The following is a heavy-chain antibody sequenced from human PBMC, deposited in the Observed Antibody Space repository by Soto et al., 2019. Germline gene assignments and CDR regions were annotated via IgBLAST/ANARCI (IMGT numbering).Heavy chain of an antibody. J-gene: IGHJ2*01. V-gene: IGHV4-31*03. D-gene: IGHD6-13*01. CDR3: ARGHAPYSADWYFDL. CDR1: GGSISSGGYY. CDR2: IYYSGST. Sequence: SETLSFTCTVSGGSISSGGYYWSWIRQHPGKGLEWIGYIYYSGSTYYNPSLKGRVTISVDTSKNQFSLKLSSVTAADTAVYYCARGHAPYSADWYFDLWGRGTLVPVSS.